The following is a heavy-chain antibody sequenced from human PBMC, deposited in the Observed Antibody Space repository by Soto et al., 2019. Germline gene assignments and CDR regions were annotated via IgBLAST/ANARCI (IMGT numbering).Heavy chain of an antibody. CDR1: AHSFNNYW. CDR2: IYPPDSYT. V-gene: IGHV5-51*01. J-gene: IGHJ5*02. Sequence: GSAPKISCTPSAHSFNNYWLGSLRQMPFKVLERIGIIYPPDSYTRYSPSFQVQVTISADKSISTAYLHWSSLKASDTAMYYCARPIGLSEYVWGTPTQNKWFDPWGQGTVVTVS. CDR3: ARPIGLSEYVWGTPTQNKWFDP. D-gene: IGHD3-16*01.